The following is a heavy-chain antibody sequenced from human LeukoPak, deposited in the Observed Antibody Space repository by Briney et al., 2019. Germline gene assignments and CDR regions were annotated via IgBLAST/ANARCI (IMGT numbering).Heavy chain of an antibody. J-gene: IGHJ5*02. CDR2: ISSSGSTI. CDR3: ATRTIVAVTQGWFDP. D-gene: IGHD3-22*01. V-gene: IGHV3-48*03. Sequence: GGSLRLSCAASGFTFSSYEMNWVRQAPGKGLEWVSYISSSGSTIYYADSVKGRFTISRDNAKNSLYLQMNSLRAEDTAVYYCATRTIVAVTQGWFDPWGQGTLVTVSS. CDR1: GFTFSSYE.